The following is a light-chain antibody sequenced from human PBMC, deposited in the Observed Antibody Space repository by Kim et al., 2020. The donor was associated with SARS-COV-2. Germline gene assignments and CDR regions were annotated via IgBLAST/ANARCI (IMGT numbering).Light chain of an antibody. V-gene: IGLV3-19*01. Sequence: VALGQTVRITCQGDSLRSYYATWYQQKPGQAPILVIYGKNNRPSGIPDRFSGSSSGNTASLTITGTQAGDEADYYCNSRDSNDNVLFGGGTQLTV. CDR3: NSRDSNDNVL. CDR1: SLRSYY. CDR2: GKN. J-gene: IGLJ2*01.